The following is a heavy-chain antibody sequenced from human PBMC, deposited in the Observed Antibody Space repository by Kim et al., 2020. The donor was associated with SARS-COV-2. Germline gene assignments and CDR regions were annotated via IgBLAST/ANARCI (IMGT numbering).Heavy chain of an antibody. CDR1: GGSINSGDYY. J-gene: IGHJ3*01. V-gene: IGHV4-31*03. D-gene: IGHD3-10*01. CDR3: AGEPKLGDDFDD. Sequence: SETLSLTCTVSGGSINSGDYYWSWIRQHPGKGLEWIGYIFDSGNIYYSPSLKGRASISMDTTKNQFSQKLTSVTAEDTADYYCAGEPKLGDDFDDWGQG. CDR2: IFDSGNI.